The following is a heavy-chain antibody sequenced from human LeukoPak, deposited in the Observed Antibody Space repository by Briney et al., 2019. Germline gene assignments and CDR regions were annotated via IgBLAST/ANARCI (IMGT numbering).Heavy chain of an antibody. CDR2: ISYDGSNK. CDR3: AKGSAGPIVVVPAAIVNWFDP. CDR1: GFTFSSYA. V-gene: IGHV3-30-3*01. J-gene: IGHJ5*02. Sequence: GGSLRLSCAASGFTFSSYAMHWVRQAPGKGLEWVAVISYDGSNKYYADSVKGRFTISRDNSKNTLYLQMNSLRAEDTAVYYCAKGSAGPIVVVPAAIVNWFDPWGQGTLVTVSS. D-gene: IGHD2-2*02.